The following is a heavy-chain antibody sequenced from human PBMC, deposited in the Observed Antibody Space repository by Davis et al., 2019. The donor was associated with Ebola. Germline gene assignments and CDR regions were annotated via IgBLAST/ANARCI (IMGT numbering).Heavy chain of an antibody. Sequence: MPGGSLRLSCTVSGGSMSSYYWSWIRQPPGKGLEWIGYIYYSGSTNSGSTNYNPSLKSRVTISLDTSKSQFSLKLISVTAADTAVYYCARGEIVVVSAASIHLLRYHAMDVWGKGTTVTVSS. CDR1: GGSMSSYY. J-gene: IGHJ6*04. V-gene: IGHV4-59*01. D-gene: IGHD2-2*01. CDR3: ARGEIVVVSAASIHLLRYHAMDV. CDR2: IYYSGSTNSGST.